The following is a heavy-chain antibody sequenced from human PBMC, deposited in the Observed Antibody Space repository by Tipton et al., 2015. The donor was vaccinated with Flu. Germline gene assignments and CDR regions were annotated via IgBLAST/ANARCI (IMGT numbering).Heavy chain of an antibody. J-gene: IGHJ4*02. CDR2: LYSGGST. CDR3: ATDVGDVAVGDHFRY. D-gene: IGHD1-26*01. CDR1: GFTVSSYY. Sequence: GSLRLSCATSGFTVSSYYMSWVRQAPGKGLEWVSVLYSGGSTYYADSVKGRFTISRDNSKNTVYLQMNTLGVEDTALYHCATDVGDVAVGDHFRYWGQGSLVTVSS. V-gene: IGHV3-53*01.